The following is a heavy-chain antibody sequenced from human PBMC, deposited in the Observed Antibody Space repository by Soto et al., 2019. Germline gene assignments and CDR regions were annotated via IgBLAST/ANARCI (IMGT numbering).Heavy chain of an antibody. V-gene: IGHV1-8*01. CDR1: ESTFMNYY. D-gene: IGHD1-1*01. J-gene: IGHJ5*02. CDR3: VRVASSGTLNWFDR. Sequence: ASVKVSCKASESTFMNYYISGVRQATGQGLEWMGWMNPNSGNTGYALKFQGRVSMTRNTSIYTVYLELSSLASDDTAVYYCVRVASSGTLNWFDRWGQGTLVTVSS. CDR2: MNPNSGNT.